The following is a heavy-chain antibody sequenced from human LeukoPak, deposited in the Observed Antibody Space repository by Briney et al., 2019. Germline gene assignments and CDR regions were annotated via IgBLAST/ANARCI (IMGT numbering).Heavy chain of an antibody. J-gene: IGHJ4*02. CDR3: ARGGIQLRNYYSDY. CDR1: GFTFSSYD. V-gene: IGHV3-30*02. D-gene: IGHD5-18*01. Sequence: GGSLRLSCAASGFTFSSYDIYWVRQAPGKGLEWVAFIRYDGSNKYYAYSVKGRFTISRDNSKNTVYLQMNSLRAEDTAVFYCARGGIQLRNYYSDYWGQGTLVTVSS. CDR2: IRYDGSNK.